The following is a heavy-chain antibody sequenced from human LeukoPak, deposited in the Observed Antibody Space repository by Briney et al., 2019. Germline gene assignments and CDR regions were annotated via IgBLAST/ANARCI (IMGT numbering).Heavy chain of an antibody. Sequence: SETLSLTCTVSGGSITGYYWSWIRQPPGKGLEWIGYIYSSGSTNYNPSLKSRGTISVDTSKNQISLKLNSVTAADTAVYYCARLTKFLTSYYPSPWGPGTLVTASS. CDR1: GGSITGYY. CDR3: ARLTKFLTSYYPSP. D-gene: IGHD3-9*01. J-gene: IGHJ5*02. CDR2: IYSSGST. V-gene: IGHV4-59*08.